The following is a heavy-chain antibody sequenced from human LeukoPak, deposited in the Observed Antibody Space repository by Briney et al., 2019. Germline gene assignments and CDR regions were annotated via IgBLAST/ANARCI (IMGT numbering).Heavy chain of an antibody. CDR1: RYTLTELS. D-gene: IGHD2-2*01. V-gene: IGHV1-24*01. CDR2: FDPEDGET. J-gene: IGHJ4*02. Sequence: ASVKVSCKVSRYTLTELSIHWVRPAPGKGLECGGGFDPEDGETIYAQKFQGRGTMTEDTSTVTAYMELSSLRSEYTAVYYCATVAVGPAAFDYWGQGTLVTVSS. CDR3: ATVAVGPAAFDY.